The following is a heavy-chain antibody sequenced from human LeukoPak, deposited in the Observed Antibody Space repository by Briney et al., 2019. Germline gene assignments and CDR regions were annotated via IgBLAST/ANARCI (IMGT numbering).Heavy chain of an antibody. CDR1: GFTFSSYW. CDR2: IKQDGSEK. V-gene: IGHV3-7*01. Sequence: GGSLRLSCAASGFTFSSYWMSWVRQAPGKGLEWVASIKQDGSEKYYVDSVKGRFTISRDNAKNSLYLQMNSLRAEDTAVYYCARGKMARVLRFLEWSTSNWFDPWGQGTLVTVSS. J-gene: IGHJ5*02. D-gene: IGHD3-3*01. CDR3: ARGKMARVLRFLEWSTSNWFDP.